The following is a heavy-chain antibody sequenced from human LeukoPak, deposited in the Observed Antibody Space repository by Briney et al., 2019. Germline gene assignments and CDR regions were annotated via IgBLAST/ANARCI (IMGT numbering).Heavy chain of an antibody. CDR1: GFTFSPYG. Sequence: GRSLRLSCAASGFTFSPYGMHWVRQAPGKGLEWVAFMSYDGSNEYYIDSVKGRFTISRDNSKNTLYLQMNSLRAEDTAVYHCARDRSGYANDAFDFWGQGTMVTVSS. CDR3: ARDRSGYANDAFDF. CDR2: MSYDGSNE. V-gene: IGHV3-30*03. J-gene: IGHJ3*01. D-gene: IGHD3-3*01.